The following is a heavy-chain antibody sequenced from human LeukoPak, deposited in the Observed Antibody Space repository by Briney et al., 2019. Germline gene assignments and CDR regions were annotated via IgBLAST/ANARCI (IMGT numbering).Heavy chain of an antibody. J-gene: IGHJ4*02. CDR1: GFTFSSYG. V-gene: IGHV3-30*02. Sequence: GGSLRLSCAASGFTFSSYGMHWVRQAPGKGLEWVAFIRYDGSNKYYADSVKGRFTISRDNSKNTLYLQMNSLRAEDTAVYYCANQPGIAVAGLDYWGQGTLVTVSS. CDR2: IRYDGSNK. D-gene: IGHD6-19*01. CDR3: ANQPGIAVAGLDY.